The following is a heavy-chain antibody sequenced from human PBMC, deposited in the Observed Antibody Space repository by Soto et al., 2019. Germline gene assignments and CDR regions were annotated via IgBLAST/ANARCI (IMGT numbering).Heavy chain of an antibody. CDR1: GFTFSGSS. V-gene: IGHV3-73*01. CDR3: ISHSPEDMIRT. D-gene: IGHD2-15*01. CDR2: IRNKANSYAT. J-gene: IGHJ4*02. Sequence: QPGGSLRLSCAASGFTFSGSSVHWVRQASGKGLEWVGRIRNKANSYATAYAASVRGRFTISRDDSKNTAFLQMNSLNTEDTAVYYCISHSPEDMIRTWGQGTLVTV.